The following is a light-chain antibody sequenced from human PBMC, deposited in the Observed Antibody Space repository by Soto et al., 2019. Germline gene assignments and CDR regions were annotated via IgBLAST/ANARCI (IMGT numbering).Light chain of an antibody. V-gene: IGLV1-47*01. CDR2: RNN. CDR3: GGWDDSLSGPV. J-gene: IGLJ2*01. Sequence: QSVLTQPPSASGTPGQRVNISCSGSSSNIGSNYLYWYRQFPGTAPKLLIQRNNQRPSGVPARFSGSKSGTSASLAISGLRSEDEADYYCGGWDDSLSGPVFGGGTKVTVL. CDR1: SSNIGSNY.